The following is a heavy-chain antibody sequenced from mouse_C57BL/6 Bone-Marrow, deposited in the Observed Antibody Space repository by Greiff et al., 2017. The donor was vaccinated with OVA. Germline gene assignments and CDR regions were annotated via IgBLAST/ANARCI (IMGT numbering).Heavy chain of an antibody. V-gene: IGHV1-80*01. D-gene: IGHD1-3*01. CDR2: IYPGDGAP. Sequence: VHLVESGAELVKPGASVKISCTASGFAFSSYWMNWVKQRPGKGLEWIGQIYPGDGAPKYYGKFKGKAPLTADNHSSTAYMQLSRLTSEDSAIYFCARITVGFAYCGQGTRVTVSA. CDR1: GFAFSSYW. CDR3: ARITVGFAY. J-gene: IGHJ3*01.